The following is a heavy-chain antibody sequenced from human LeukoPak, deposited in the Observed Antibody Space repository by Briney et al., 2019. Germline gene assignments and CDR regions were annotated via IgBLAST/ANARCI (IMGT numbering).Heavy chain of an antibody. V-gene: IGHV4-34*01. CDR3: ARLGGYCTNGACSRGYYYYMDV. CDR2: INHSGST. CDR1: GGSFSGYY. D-gene: IGHD2-8*01. J-gene: IGHJ6*03. Sequence: PSETLSLTCAVYGGSFSGYYWSWIRQPPGKGLEWIGEINHSGSTNYNPSLKSRVTISVDTSKNQFSLKLSSVTAADTAVYYCARLGGYCTNGACSRGYYYYMDVWGKGTTVTVSS.